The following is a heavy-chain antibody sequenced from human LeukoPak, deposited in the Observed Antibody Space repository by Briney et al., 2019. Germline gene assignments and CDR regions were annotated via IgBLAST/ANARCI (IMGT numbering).Heavy chain of an antibody. CDR3: ARIKSTSLDY. CDR1: GYTFTDYY. V-gene: IGHV1-2*02. J-gene: IGHJ4*02. D-gene: IGHD2-2*01. CDR2: INPNSGGT. Sequence: VASVKVSCKASGYTFTDYYMHWVRQAPGQGLEWMGGINPNSGGTNYAQKFQGRVTMTRDTSINTAYMELSRLRSDDTAVYYCARIKSTSLDYWGQGTLVTVSS.